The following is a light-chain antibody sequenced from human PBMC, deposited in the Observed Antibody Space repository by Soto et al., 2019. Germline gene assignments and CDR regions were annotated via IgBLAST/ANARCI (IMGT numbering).Light chain of an antibody. J-gene: IGKJ1*01. Sequence: IVLTHSPGNLSLSQGERATLSCRASQSVSSNLAWYQQKPGQAPRLLIYGASTRATGIPGTFSGSGSGTEFTLTISSLQSEDFAVYSCQQYNNWPRTFGQGTKVDIK. CDR2: GAS. CDR1: QSVSSN. CDR3: QQYNNWPRT. V-gene: IGKV3-15*01.